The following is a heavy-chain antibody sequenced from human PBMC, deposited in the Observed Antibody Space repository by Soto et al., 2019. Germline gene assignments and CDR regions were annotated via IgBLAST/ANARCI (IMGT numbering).Heavy chain of an antibody. CDR1: GFTFSNYA. D-gene: IGHD4-17*01. Sequence: QMQLVESGGGVVQPGTSLRLSCAASGFTFSNYAMHWVRQAPGKGLEWVTIIWYDGSDKNYGDSVKGLFTISRDNSKNTLHLQMNSLRVEDTAVYYCARDSGGDYHNYYMDVWGKGTTVTVSS. J-gene: IGHJ6*03. CDR2: IWYDGSDK. V-gene: IGHV3-33*01. CDR3: ARDSGGDYHNYYMDV.